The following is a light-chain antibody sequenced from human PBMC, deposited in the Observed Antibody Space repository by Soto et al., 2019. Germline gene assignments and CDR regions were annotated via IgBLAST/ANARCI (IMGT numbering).Light chain of an antibody. V-gene: IGLV1-44*01. CDR3: ATWDDSLYVV. CDR2: GNH. J-gene: IGLJ2*01. Sequence: QSVLSQPPSASGAPGQTVTISCSGSNSNIGRKTVNWYQHLPGAAPKLLIYGNHQRASGVPDRFSGSRSGTSASLAISGVQSEDEADYYCATWDDSLYVVFGGGTQLTVL. CDR1: NSNIGRKT.